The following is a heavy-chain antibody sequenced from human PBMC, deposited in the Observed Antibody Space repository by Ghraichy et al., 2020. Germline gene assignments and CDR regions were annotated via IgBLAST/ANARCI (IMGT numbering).Heavy chain of an antibody. CDR1: GFTFTSSA. D-gene: IGHD3-22*01. Sequence: SVKVSCKASGFTFTSSAMQWVRQARGQRLEWIGWIVVGSGNTNYAQKFQERVTITRDMSTSTAYMELSSLRSEDTAVYYCAATYDSSGYYYGQSDYWGQGTLVTVSS. J-gene: IGHJ4*02. CDR3: AATYDSSGYYYGQSDY. V-gene: IGHV1-58*02. CDR2: IVVGSGNT.